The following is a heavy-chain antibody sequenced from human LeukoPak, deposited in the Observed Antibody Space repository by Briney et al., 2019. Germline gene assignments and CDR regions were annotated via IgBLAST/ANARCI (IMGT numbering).Heavy chain of an antibody. CDR1: GYTLTELS. CDR3: ATASVTYAFDI. CDR2: FDPEDGET. V-gene: IGHV1-24*01. J-gene: IGHJ3*02. Sequence: ASVKVSCKVSGYTLTELSMHWVRQAPGKGLEWMGGFDPEDGETIYAQKFQGRVTMTVDTSTDTAYMELSSLRSEDTAVYYCATASVTYAFDIWGQGTMVTVSS. D-gene: IGHD2-21*02.